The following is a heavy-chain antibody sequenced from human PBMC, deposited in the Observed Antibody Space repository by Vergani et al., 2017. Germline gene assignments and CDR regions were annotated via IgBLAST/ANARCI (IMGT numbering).Heavy chain of an antibody. CDR3: ARGGGRLRAEYFQH. V-gene: IGHV3-48*03. J-gene: IGHJ1*01. Sequence: EVQLVESGGGLVQPGGSLRLSCAASGFTFSSYEMNWVRQAPGKGLEWVSYISSSGSTIYYADSVKGRFTISRDNAKNSLYLQMNSLRAEDTAVYYCARGGGRLRAEYFQHWGQGTLVTVSS. D-gene: IGHD6-25*01. CDR1: GFTFSSYE. CDR2: ISSSGSTI.